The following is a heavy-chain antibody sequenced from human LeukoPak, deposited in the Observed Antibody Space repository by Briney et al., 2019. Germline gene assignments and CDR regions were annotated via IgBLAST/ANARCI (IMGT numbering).Heavy chain of an antibody. CDR1: GYSISSGDY. V-gene: IGHV4-38-2*01. CDR3: ARGIYYLIEY. J-gene: IGHJ4*02. D-gene: IGHD3-10*01. Sequence: PSETLPLTCAVSGYSISSGDYWGWIRQSPGKGLEWIGNIFHRGSTYHNPSLKSRVTISVDTSKNEFSLKLSSVTAADTAVYYCARGIYYLIEYWGQGTPVTVSS. CDR2: IFHRGST.